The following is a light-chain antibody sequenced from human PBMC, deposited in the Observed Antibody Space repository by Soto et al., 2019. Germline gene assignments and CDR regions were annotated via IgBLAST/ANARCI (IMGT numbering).Light chain of an antibody. V-gene: IGKV1-5*03. Sequence: DIPMTQSPSTLSGSVGDRVTITCRASQTISSWLAWYQQKPGKAPKPLIYKASTLKSGVPSRFSGSGSGTEFNLTISSLQPDDFATYYCQHYNSYSEAFGQGTKVDI. J-gene: IGKJ1*01. CDR1: QTISSW. CDR3: QHYNSYSEA. CDR2: KAS.